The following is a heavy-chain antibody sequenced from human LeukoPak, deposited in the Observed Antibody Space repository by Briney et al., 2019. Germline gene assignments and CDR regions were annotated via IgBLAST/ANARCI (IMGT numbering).Heavy chain of an antibody. Sequence: GGSLRLSCAASGSTFTNAWMNWVRQAPGKGLEWVGRIKSKSDGGTTDYAAPVKGRFTISRDDPKITLYLQMNSLKTEDTAVYYCAHGIWHYDAFDVWGQGTMVIVSS. V-gene: IGHV3-15*01. CDR3: AHGIWHYDAFDV. D-gene: IGHD2-21*01. CDR2: IKSKSDGGTT. CDR1: GSTFTNAW. J-gene: IGHJ3*01.